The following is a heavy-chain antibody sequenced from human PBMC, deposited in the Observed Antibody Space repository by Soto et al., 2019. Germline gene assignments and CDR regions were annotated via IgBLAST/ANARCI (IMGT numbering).Heavy chain of an antibody. V-gene: IGHV1-69*01. CDR2: IIPIFGTT. Sequence: QVHLVQSGAEVKKPGSSVKVSCTASGGTFGTYIISWVRQCPGQGLEWRGGIIPIFGTTTYAQKFQGRVTITADESSGTAYMDLSSLRSGDTALYYCTVRSMGDVDSWGQGTLVAVSS. J-gene: IGHJ4*02. CDR3: TVRSMGDVDS. D-gene: IGHD1-26*01. CDR1: GGTFGTYI.